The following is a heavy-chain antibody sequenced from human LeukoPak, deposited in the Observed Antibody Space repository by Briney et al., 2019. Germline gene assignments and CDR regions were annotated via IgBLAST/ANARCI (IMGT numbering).Heavy chain of an antibody. CDR1: GFTFDDYG. Sequence: GGSVRLSCAASGFTFDDYGMSWVRQAPGKGLEWVSGINWNGGSTGYADSVKGRFTISRDNAKNSLYLQMNSLRAEDTSLYYCARDGGHTVTGGFDYWGQGTLVTVSS. V-gene: IGHV3-20*04. J-gene: IGHJ4*02. CDR3: ARDGGHTVTGGFDY. CDR2: INWNGGST. D-gene: IGHD4-17*01.